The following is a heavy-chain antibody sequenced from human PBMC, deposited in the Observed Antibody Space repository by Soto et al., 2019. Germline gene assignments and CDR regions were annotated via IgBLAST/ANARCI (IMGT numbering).Heavy chain of an antibody. CDR1: GDSIGSYY. V-gene: IGHV4-59*01. J-gene: IGHJ4*02. Sequence: LFLTCTVSGDSIGSYYWSWIRQPPGKGLEWIAYIYYSGSTSYNPSLKSRVTISLDTAKNQFSLKLSSVTAADTAVYYCARENNFYCDYWGQGTLVTVS. D-gene: IGHD3-3*01. CDR3: ARENNFYCDY. CDR2: IYYSGST.